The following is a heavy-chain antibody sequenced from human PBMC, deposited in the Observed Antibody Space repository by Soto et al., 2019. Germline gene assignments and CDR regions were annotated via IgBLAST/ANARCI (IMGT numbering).Heavy chain of an antibody. D-gene: IGHD6-19*01. Sequence: SETLSLTCAVXGGSFSDYYWTWIRQSPGKGLEWIGEISHSGSTSYNPSLKSRVTISVDTSKKQISLKLNSVTAADTAVYYCTGGQWLDNDWGQGTLVTVSS. CDR3: TGGQWLDND. V-gene: IGHV4-34*01. CDR1: GGSFSDYY. CDR2: ISHSGST. J-gene: IGHJ4*02.